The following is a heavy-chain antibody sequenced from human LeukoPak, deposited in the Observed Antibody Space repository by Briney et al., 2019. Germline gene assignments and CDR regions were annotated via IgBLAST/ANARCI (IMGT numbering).Heavy chain of an antibody. CDR2: ITGSGGST. CDR3: ARAHYDYVWGSYRYLPFDY. V-gene: IGHV3-23*01. CDR1: GFTFSNYG. J-gene: IGHJ4*02. Sequence: PGGTLRLSCAASGFTFSNYGLSWVRQAPGKGLEWVSGITGSGGSTYYADSVKGRFTISRDNAKNSLYLQMNSLRAEDTAVYYCARAHYDYVWGSYRYLPFDYWGQGTLVTVPS. D-gene: IGHD3-16*02.